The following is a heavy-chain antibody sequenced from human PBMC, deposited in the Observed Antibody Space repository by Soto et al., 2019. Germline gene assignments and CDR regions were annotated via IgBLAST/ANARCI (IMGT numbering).Heavy chain of an antibody. CDR3: ARGQAGGGCGCDFAY. J-gene: IGHJ4*02. Sequence: QVQLVQSGAEVKKPGSSVKVSCKASGGTFSSYAIDWVRQAPGQGLEWMGGIIPIFGTADSAQKFQGRVTITADASTSTAYVELSSVRSEDRAVYYCARGQAGGGCGCDFAYWGQGTLVPVSS. D-gene: IGHD3-16*01. V-gene: IGHV1-69*12. CDR1: GGTFSSYA. CDR2: IIPIFGTA.